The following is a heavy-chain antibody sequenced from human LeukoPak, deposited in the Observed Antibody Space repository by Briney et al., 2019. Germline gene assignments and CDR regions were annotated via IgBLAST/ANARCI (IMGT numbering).Heavy chain of an antibody. V-gene: IGHV3-33*01. CDR3: ARGSGSYILFPFDY. D-gene: IGHD3-10*01. J-gene: IGHJ4*02. CDR1: GFTFSSYG. CDR2: IWYDGSNK. Sequence: PGGSLRLSCAASGFTFSSYGMHWVRQAPGKGLEWVAVIWYDGSNKYYADSVKGRFTISRDNSKNTLYLQMNSLRAEDTAVYYCARGSGSYILFPFDYWGQGTLVTVSS.